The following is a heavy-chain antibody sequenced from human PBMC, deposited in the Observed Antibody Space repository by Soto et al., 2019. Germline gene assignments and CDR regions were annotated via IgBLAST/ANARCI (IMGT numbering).Heavy chain of an antibody. Sequence: QVHLVESGGGVVQPGRSLRLSCAASGFTFSDYGVNWVRQAPGKGLEWVALISYDGNTQYYADSVRGRFTISRDNSKNTLYRQMNSLRVADTALYERAKNGRMTLVGVAKGGFDSWGQGPLVTVSS. D-gene: IGHD3-3*01. V-gene: IGHV3-30*18. CDR1: GFTFSDYG. CDR2: ISYDGNTQ. CDR3: AKNGRMTLVGVAKGGFDS. J-gene: IGHJ4*02.